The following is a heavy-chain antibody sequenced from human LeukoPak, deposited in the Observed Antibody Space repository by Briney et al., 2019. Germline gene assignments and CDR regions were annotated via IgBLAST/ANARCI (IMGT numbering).Heavy chain of an antibody. CDR2: FDPEDGET. CDR1: GYTLTELS. J-gene: IGHJ4*02. D-gene: IGHD2-2*01. V-gene: IGHV1-24*01. Sequence: ASVKVSCKVSGYTLTELSMHWVRQAPGKGLEWMGGFDPEDGETIYAQKFQGRVTMTRDTSTSTVYMELSSLRSEDTAVYYCARDGGYCSSTSCYAFYWGQGTLVTVSS. CDR3: ARDGGYCSSTSCYAFY.